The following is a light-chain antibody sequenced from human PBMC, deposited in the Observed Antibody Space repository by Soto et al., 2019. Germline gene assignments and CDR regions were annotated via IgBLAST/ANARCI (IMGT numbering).Light chain of an antibody. J-gene: IGKJ1*01. V-gene: IGKV3-20*01. CDR2: GTS. CDR3: QQYVSWT. Sequence: EIVLTQSPGTLSVSPGERATLSCRASQTISSNYLAGYQQKPGQAPSLLIYGTSSRSTGIPDRFSGSGSGTDFTLTSSRLEPEDSAIYYCQQYVSWTFGQGTKVEIK. CDR1: QTISSNY.